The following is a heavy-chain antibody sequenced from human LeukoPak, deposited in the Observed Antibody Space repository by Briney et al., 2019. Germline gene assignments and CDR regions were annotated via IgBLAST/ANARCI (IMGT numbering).Heavy chain of an antibody. J-gene: IGHJ3*02. CDR3: ARWGYDTMIAQKAAFDI. Sequence: GGSLRLSCAASGFTFSSYWMHWVRQAPGKGLMWVSRINSDGSSTSYADSVKGRFTISRDNAKNTLYLQMNSLRAEDTAVYYCARWGYDTMIAQKAAFDIWGQGTMVTVSS. CDR2: INSDGSST. D-gene: IGHD3-22*01. CDR1: GFTFSSYW. V-gene: IGHV3-74*01.